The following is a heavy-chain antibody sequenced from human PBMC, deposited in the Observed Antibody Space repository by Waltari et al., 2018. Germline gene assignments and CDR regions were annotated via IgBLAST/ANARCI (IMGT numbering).Heavy chain of an antibody. CDR1: GGTFSSYA. CDR2: IIPIFGTA. V-gene: IGHV1-69*14. Sequence: QVQLVQSGAAVKKPGSAVKVSCHASGGTFSSYAISWVRQAPGQGIEWMGGIIPIFGTANYAQKFQGRVTITADKSTSTAYMELSSLRSEDTAVYYCARGEQQLLFDYWGQGTLVTVSS. J-gene: IGHJ4*02. D-gene: IGHD6-13*01. CDR3: ARGEQQLLFDY.